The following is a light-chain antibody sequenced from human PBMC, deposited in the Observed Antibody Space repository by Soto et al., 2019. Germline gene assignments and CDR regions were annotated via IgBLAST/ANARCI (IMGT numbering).Light chain of an antibody. CDR3: SSYTSSNTLGNV. Sequence: QSALTQPASVSGSPGQSITISCTGTSSDVGGYNYVSWYQQHPGKAPKLIIYEVSNRPSGVSNRFSGSKSGNTASLTISGLKAEDEADYYCSSYTSSNTLGNVFGTGTKVTV. CDR2: EVS. J-gene: IGLJ1*01. V-gene: IGLV2-14*01. CDR1: SSDVGGYNY.